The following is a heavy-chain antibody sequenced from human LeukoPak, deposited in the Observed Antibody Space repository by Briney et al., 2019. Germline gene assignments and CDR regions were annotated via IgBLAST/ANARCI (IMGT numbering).Heavy chain of an antibody. J-gene: IGHJ5*02. CDR3: ARHGLVGAMHWFDP. CDR2: INTNTGDP. Sequence: ASVKVSCKASGYTFTSYAMNWVRQAPGQGLEWMGWINTNTGDPTYAQGFTGRFVFSLDTSVSTAYLQISSLKPEDTAVYYCARHGLVGAMHWFDPWGQGTLVTVSS. CDR1: GYTFTSYA. D-gene: IGHD1-26*01. V-gene: IGHV7-4-1*02.